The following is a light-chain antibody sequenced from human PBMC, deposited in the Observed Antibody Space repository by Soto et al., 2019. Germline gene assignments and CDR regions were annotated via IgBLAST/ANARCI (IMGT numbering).Light chain of an antibody. V-gene: IGLV1-47*02. Sequence: QSVLTQPPSAYGTPGQRVTISCSGSNYNTGSNYVYWYQQLPGTAPKLLIYSNNQRPSGVPDRFSGSKSGTSASLAISGLRSEYEADYYCAVWDDSLSGWVFGGGTKLTVL. CDR2: SNN. CDR1: NYNTGSNY. J-gene: IGLJ3*02. CDR3: AVWDDSLSGWV.